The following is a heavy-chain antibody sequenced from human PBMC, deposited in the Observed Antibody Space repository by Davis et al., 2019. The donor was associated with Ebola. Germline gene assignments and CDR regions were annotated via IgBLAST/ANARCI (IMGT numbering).Heavy chain of an antibody. Sequence: GESLKISCAASGFTFSSYAMHWVRQAPGKGLEWVAVISYDGSNKYYADSVKGRFTISRDNSKNTLYLQMNSLRAEDTAVYYCARGPDIVVVPAATRRGDYYYYYMDVWGKGTTVTVSS. D-gene: IGHD2-2*01. CDR2: ISYDGSNK. V-gene: IGHV3-30-3*01. CDR3: ARGPDIVVVPAATRRGDYYYYYMDV. CDR1: GFTFSSYA. J-gene: IGHJ6*03.